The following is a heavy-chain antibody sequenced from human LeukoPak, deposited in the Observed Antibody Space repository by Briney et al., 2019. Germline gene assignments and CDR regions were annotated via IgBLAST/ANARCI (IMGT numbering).Heavy chain of an antibody. CDR3: AKDFNY. Sequence: GGSLRLSCAASGFTFGSYAMSWVRQAPGKGLEWVSGISGSGGSTYYADSVKGRFTVSRDDSKNTLFLQMKSLRVEDTAVYYCAKDFNYWGQGTPVTVSS. CDR2: ISGSGGST. V-gene: IGHV3-23*01. CDR1: GFTFGSYA. J-gene: IGHJ4*02.